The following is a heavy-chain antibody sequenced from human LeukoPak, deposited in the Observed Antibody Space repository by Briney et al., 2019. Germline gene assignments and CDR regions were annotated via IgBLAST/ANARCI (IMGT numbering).Heavy chain of an antibody. J-gene: IGHJ4*02. Sequence: AAVKVSCKASGYTFTNYGISWVRQAPGQGLEWLGWISAYHGNTNSAQNLQARVTMTTDSATSTAYMELRSMTSDDTAVYCYPRTYSKYFSSSEFDSWGQGILVTVSS. V-gene: IGHV1-18*01. CDR2: ISAYHGNT. CDR1: GYTFTNYG. CDR3: PRTYSKYFSSSEFDS. D-gene: IGHD2/OR15-2a*01.